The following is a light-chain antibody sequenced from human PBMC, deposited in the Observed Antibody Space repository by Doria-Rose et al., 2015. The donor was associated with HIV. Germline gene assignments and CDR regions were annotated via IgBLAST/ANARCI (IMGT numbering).Light chain of an antibody. J-gene: IGKJ5*01. Sequence: TQSPGTLSLSPGERATLSCRASQRVKSSYLAWYQQKPGQAPRLLIYDASTRATGIPDRFSGSGSGTDFTLTISRLAPEDVAVYYCQQYGTSRGTFGQGTRLEIK. V-gene: IGKV3-20*01. CDR1: QRVKSSY. CDR2: DAS. CDR3: QQYGTSRGT.